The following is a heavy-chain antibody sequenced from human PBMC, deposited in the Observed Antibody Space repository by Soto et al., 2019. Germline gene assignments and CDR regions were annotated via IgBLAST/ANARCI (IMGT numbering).Heavy chain of an antibody. CDR3: ARTTVTTLNYYYYMDV. CDR1: GYTFTSYG. J-gene: IGHJ6*03. Sequence: QVQLVQSGAEVKKPGASVKVSCKASGYTFTSYGISWVRQAPGQGLEWMGWISAYNGNTNYAQKLQGRGTMTTDTTTSTAYMELRSLRSDDTAVYYCARTTVTTLNYYYYMDVWGKGTTVTVSS. CDR2: ISAYNGNT. V-gene: IGHV1-18*01. D-gene: IGHD4-17*01.